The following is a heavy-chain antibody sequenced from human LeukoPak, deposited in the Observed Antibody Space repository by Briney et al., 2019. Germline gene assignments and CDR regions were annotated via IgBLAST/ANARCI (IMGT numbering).Heavy chain of an antibody. J-gene: IGHJ4*02. D-gene: IGHD5-12*01. CDR2: IIPIFGTA. CDR3: ASYSGYSLDY. V-gene: IGHV1-69*05. CDR1: GGTFSSYA. Sequence: SVKVSCKASGGTFSSYAISWVRQAPGQWLEWMGGIIPIFGTANYAQKFQGRVTITTDESTSTAYMELSSLRSEDTAVYYCASYSGYSLDYWGQGTLVTVSS.